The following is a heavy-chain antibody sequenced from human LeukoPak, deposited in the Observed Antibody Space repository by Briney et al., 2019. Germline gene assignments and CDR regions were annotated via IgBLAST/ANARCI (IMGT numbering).Heavy chain of an antibody. CDR1: GGSISSYY. CDR2: IYASGST. CDR3: ANGDIAAAGNYYYYGMDV. D-gene: IGHD6-13*01. Sequence: PSETLSLTCTVSGGSISSYYWSWIRQPAGKGLEWIGRIYASGSTNYNPSLKSRVTMPVDTSKNQLSLKLTSVTAADTAVYYCANGDIAAAGNYYYYGMDVWGQGTTVTVSS. V-gene: IGHV4-4*07. J-gene: IGHJ6*02.